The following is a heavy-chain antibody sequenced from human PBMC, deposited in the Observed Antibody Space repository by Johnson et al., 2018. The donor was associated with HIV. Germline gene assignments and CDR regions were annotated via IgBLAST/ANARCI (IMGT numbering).Heavy chain of an antibody. CDR2: INWHGGST. Sequence: VHLVESGGGVVRPGGSLRLSCAASGFTFYNYAMSWVRQTPGKGLEWVSGINWHGGSTGYADSVKGRFTISRDNTKNTLYLQMNSLRAEDTAVYYCARDQGGNHNAFDIWGQGTMVTVSS. CDR3: ARDQGGNHNAFDI. J-gene: IGHJ3*02. V-gene: IGHV3-20*04. CDR1: GFTFYNYA. D-gene: IGHD1-14*01.